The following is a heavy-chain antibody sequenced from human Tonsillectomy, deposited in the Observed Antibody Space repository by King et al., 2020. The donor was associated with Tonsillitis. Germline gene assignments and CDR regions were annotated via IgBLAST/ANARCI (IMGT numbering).Heavy chain of an antibody. Sequence: QLQLQESGPRLVKPSETLSLSCSVSRYSITSGYSWGWIRQPPGKALEWIATVYHSGNTYYNPSLNSRVSISVDTSKNQFSLNLTAGTVADTAIYYCAKSPDDYLWGSHRPETYNFDSWGQGTLVTVSA. V-gene: IGHV4-38-2*01. D-gene: IGHD3-16*02. J-gene: IGHJ4*02. CDR1: RYSITSGYS. CDR2: VYHSGNT. CDR3: AKSPDDYLWGSHRPETYNFDS.